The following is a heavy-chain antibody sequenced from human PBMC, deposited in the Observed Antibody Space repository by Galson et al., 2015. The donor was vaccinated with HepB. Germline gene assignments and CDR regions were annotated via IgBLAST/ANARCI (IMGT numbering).Heavy chain of an antibody. CDR3: ARGREWLVEGGDPEYFQH. D-gene: IGHD6-19*01. CDR1: GYTFTSYY. V-gene: IGHV1-46*01. Sequence: SVKVSCKASGYTFTSYYMHWVRQAPGQGLEWMGIINPSGGSTSYAQKFQGRVTMTRDTSTSTVYMELSSLRSEDTAVYYCARGREWLVEGGDPEYFQHWGQGTLVTVSS. CDR2: INPSGGST. J-gene: IGHJ1*01.